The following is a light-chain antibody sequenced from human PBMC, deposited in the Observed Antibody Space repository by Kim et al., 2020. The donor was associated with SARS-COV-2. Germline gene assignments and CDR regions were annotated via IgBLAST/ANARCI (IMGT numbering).Light chain of an antibody. Sequence: SYELTQPPPVSVSPGQTATITCSGDKLEDRYVCWFQQKPGQSPLLVISQDTKRPSGIPERFSGSNSGNTATLTISGTQATDEADYFCQAWDSNTAVFGGGTQLTVL. CDR1: KLEDRY. CDR2: QDT. V-gene: IGLV3-1*01. CDR3: QAWDSNTAV. J-gene: IGLJ2*01.